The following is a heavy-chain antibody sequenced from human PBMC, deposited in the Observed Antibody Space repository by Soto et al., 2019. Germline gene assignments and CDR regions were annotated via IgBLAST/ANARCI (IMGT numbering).Heavy chain of an antibody. CDR2: TYYRSKWYN. CDR1: GDSVSSNSAA. D-gene: IGHD3-10*01. CDR3: ARVVYHYYGSGRYPPPFDY. V-gene: IGHV6-1*01. J-gene: IGHJ4*02. Sequence: SQTLSLTCAISGDSVSSNSAAWNWIRQSPSRGLEWLGRTYYRSKWYNDYAVSVKSRITINPDTSKNQSSLQLNSVTPEDTAVYYCARVVYHYYGSGRYPPPFDYWGQGTLVTVSS.